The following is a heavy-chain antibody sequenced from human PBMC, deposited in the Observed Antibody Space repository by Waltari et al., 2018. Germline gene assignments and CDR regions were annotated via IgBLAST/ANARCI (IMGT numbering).Heavy chain of an antibody. CDR1: GFTVNSNY. V-gene: IGHV3-53*01. J-gene: IGHJ3*01. CDR3: ARHVAGPTRAAFDV. D-gene: IGHD6-19*01. CDR2: IPLGTNA. Sequence: QLVESGGGLIQPAGSLRLSCVGSGFTVNSNYMSWVRQVPGKGVERVSKIPLGTNAKYAESVRGRFTISRDNSKDTVYLQMNSLRVEDTAVYFCARHVAGPTRAAFDVWGQGTMVTFS.